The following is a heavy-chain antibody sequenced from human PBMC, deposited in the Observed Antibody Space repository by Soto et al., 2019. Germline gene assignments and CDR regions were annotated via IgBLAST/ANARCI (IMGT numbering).Heavy chain of an antibody. Sequence: QVQLVESGGGVVQPGRSLRLSCAASGFTFSSYGMHWVRQAPGKGLEWVAVISYDGSNKYYADSVKGRFTISRDNSKNTLYLQMNSLRAEDTAVYYCARYSSSSGYWGQGTLVTVSS. CDR2: ISYDGSNK. D-gene: IGHD6-13*01. CDR3: ARYSSSSGY. CDR1: GFTFSSYG. J-gene: IGHJ4*02. V-gene: IGHV3-30*03.